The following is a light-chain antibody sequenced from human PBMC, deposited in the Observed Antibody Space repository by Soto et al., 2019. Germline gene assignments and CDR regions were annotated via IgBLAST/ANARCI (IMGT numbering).Light chain of an antibody. CDR3: QQYEDLPLS. J-gene: IGKJ3*01. CDR2: DAS. Sequence: DIQMTQSPSSLSASVGDRVTITYQASQDISNYLNWYQHKPGKPPKLLIYDASNLETGVPSRFSGSGSGTDFTFTISSLQTEDVATYYCQQYEDLPLSFGPGTKVDF. CDR1: QDISNY. V-gene: IGKV1-33*01.